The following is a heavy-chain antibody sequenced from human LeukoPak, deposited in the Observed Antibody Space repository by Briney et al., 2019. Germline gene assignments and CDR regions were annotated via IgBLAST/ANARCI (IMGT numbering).Heavy chain of an antibody. CDR1: GYSISTSYY. CDR3: ARAGYSDSDFDY. J-gene: IGHJ4*02. D-gene: IGHD4-11*01. V-gene: IGHV4-38-2*02. CDR2: IYHSGNT. Sequence: SETLSPTCTVSGYSISTSYYWGWIRQPPGKGLEWIGSIYHSGNTYYNPSLKSRVTISVDTSKNQFSLKLNSVTAADTAVYYCARAGYSDSDFDYWGQGTLVTVSS.